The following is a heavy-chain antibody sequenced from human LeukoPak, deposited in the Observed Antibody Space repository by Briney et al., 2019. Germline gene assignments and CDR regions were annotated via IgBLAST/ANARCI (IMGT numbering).Heavy chain of an antibody. Sequence: PGGSLRLSCAASGFTFSSYAMSWVRQAPGKGLEWVSAISGSGGSTYYADSVKGRFTISRDNSKNTLYLQMNSLRAEDTAVYYCAKEGRVLRFLEWFPYGMDVWGQGTTVTVSS. CDR3: AKEGRVLRFLEWFPYGMDV. CDR1: GFTFSSYA. J-gene: IGHJ6*02. CDR2: ISGSGGST. V-gene: IGHV3-23*01. D-gene: IGHD3-3*01.